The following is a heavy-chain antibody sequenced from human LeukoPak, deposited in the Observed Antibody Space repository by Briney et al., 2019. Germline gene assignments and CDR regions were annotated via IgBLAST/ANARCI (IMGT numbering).Heavy chain of an antibody. V-gene: IGHV3-23*01. CDR1: GFTLSIYD. Sequence: GGSLRLSCAASGFTLSIYDMSWVRQAPGKGLECVSAIDRGVGSTSTYYADSVKGRFTISRDNSKNTLYLQMNSLRAEDTAVYYCARGPSWLPGGHFDYWGQGTLVTVSS. CDR3: ARGPSWLPGGHFDY. CDR2: IDRGVGSTST. J-gene: IGHJ4*02. D-gene: IGHD5-12*01.